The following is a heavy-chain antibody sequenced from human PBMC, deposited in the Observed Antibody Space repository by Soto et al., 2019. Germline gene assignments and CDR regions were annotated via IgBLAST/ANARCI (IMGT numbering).Heavy chain of an antibody. CDR2: ISNRGTYT. J-gene: IGHJ6*02. Sequence: GGSLRLSCTASAFTFKDYYMTWIRQAPGKGLEWISYISNRGTYTHYADSVKGRFTISRDNSKNTLYLQMSSLRAEDTAVYYCVKDPVIDAFGEFLISSYGMDVWGQGTTVTVSS. CDR1: AFTFKDYY. CDR3: VKDPVIDAFGEFLISSYGMDV. V-gene: IGHV3-11*06. D-gene: IGHD3-10*01.